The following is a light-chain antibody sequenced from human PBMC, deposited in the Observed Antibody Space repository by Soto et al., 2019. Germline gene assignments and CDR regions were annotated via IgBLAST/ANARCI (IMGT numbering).Light chain of an antibody. V-gene: IGKV1-39*01. CDR1: HTISDY. J-gene: IGKJ5*01. Sequence: DIQMTQSPSALSASVVGRVTITCRAGHTISDYLNWYQQKPGAAPQLLISAASTLQSGVPSRFSGRGSGTEFTLTISGLQPEDCATYYCQKTYNTPITCGQGTRREIK. CDR2: AAS. CDR3: QKTYNTPIT.